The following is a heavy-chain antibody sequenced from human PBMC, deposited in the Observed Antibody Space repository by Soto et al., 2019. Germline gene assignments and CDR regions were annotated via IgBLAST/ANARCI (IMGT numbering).Heavy chain of an antibody. CDR2: INAGNGGT. D-gene: IGHD3-22*01. Sequence: GASVKVSCKASGYTFANYGIHWVRQAPGQRLEWMGWINAGNGGTKYSENLQGRVTITRDTSASTVYLGLSSLSSEDTASYYCARTGHSGSYDFWGQGTLVTVSS. V-gene: IGHV1-3*01. CDR3: ARTGHSGSYDF. J-gene: IGHJ4*02. CDR1: GYTFANYG.